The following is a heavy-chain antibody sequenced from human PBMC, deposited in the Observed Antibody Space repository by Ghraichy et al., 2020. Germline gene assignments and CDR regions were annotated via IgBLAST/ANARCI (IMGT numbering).Heavy chain of an antibody. CDR1: GFTFSSYA. Sequence: RGSLRLSCAASGFTFSSYAMSWVRQAPGKGLEWVSAISGSGGSTYYADSVKGRFTISRDNSKNTLYLQMNSLRAEDTAVYYCAKDRISAVAGTSEYFQHWGQGTLVTVSS. CDR2: ISGSGGST. CDR3: AKDRISAVAGTSEYFQH. J-gene: IGHJ1*01. D-gene: IGHD6-19*01. V-gene: IGHV3-23*01.